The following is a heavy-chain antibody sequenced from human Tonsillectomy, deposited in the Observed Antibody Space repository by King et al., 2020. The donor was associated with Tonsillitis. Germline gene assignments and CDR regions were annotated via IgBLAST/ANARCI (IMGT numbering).Heavy chain of an antibody. J-gene: IGHJ6*02. CDR3: AKDRAAAYYDGMDV. V-gene: IGHV3-9*01. CDR2: ISWNSGSI. D-gene: IGHD6-13*01. CDR1: GFTFDDYA. Sequence: QLVQSGGGLVQPGRSLRLSCAASGFTFDDYAMHWVRQAPGKGLEWVSGISWNSGSIGYADSVKGRFTISRDNAKNSLYLQMNSLRAEDTALYYCAKDRAAAYYDGMDVWGQGTTVTVSS.